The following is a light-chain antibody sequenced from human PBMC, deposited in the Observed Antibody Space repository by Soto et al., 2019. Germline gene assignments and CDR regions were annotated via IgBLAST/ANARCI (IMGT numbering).Light chain of an antibody. CDR3: QQRDSWPLT. J-gene: IGKJ4*01. CDR2: DVS. CDR1: ESVGSD. Sequence: ENVLTQSPATLSLSPGEGATLSCRASESVGSDLAWYQQKPGQPPRLLIYDVSGRATGVPARFSGSGSGTDFTLTISSLEPEDFAVYYCQQRDSWPLTFGGGTKVXX. V-gene: IGKV3-11*01.